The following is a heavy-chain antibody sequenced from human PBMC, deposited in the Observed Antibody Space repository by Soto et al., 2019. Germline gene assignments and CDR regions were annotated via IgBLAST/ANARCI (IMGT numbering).Heavy chain of an antibody. V-gene: IGHV3-66*01. D-gene: IGHD3-3*01. CDR1: GFTVSSNY. J-gene: IGHJ6*03. CDR3: ARAHYDFWSGYFHYYYSMDV. CDR2: IYSGGST. Sequence: EVQLVESGGGLVQPGGSLRLSCAASGFTVSSNYMSWVRQAPGKGLEWVSVIYSGGSTYYADSVKGRFTISRDNSKNTLYLQMNSLRAEDTAVYYCARAHYDFWSGYFHYYYSMDVWGKGTTVTVSS.